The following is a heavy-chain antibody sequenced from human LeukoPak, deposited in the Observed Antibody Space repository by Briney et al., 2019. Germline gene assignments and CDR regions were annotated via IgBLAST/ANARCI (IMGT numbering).Heavy chain of an antibody. CDR1: GGSFSGYY. D-gene: IGHD6-13*01. Sequence: SETLSLTCAVYGGSFSGYYWSWIRQPPGKGLEWIGEINHSGSTYYNPSLKSRVTISVNRSKNQFSLKLSSVTAADTAVYYCARATYSSSWYWGWFDPWGQGTLVTVSS. J-gene: IGHJ5*02. CDR3: ARATYSSSWYWGWFDP. CDR2: INHSGST. V-gene: IGHV4-34*01.